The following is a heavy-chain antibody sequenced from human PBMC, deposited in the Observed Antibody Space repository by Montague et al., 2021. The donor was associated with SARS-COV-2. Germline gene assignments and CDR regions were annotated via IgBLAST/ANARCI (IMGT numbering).Heavy chain of an antibody. V-gene: IGHV4-61*02. CDR3: ARDIAVAGLFDY. CDR2: ISISGST. Sequence: TLSLTCTVSGGSISSGSYYWSWIRQPAGKGLEWIGRISISGSTNYNPSLKSRVTISVDTSKNQFSLKLSPVTAADTAVYYCARDIAVAGLFDYWGQGTLVTVSS. D-gene: IGHD6-19*01. J-gene: IGHJ4*02. CDR1: GGSISSGSYY.